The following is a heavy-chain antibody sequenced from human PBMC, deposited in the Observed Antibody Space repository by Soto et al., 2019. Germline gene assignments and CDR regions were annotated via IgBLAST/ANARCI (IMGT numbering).Heavy chain of an antibody. CDR1: GYTFTSYA. CDR2: INAGNGNT. Sequence: QVQLVQSGAEEKKPGASVKVSCKASGYTFTSYAMHWVRQAPGQRLEWMGWINAGNGNTKYSQKFQGRVTITRDTSASPAYMELTSLRSEDTAVYSCARGTGWYPPFDYWGQGTLVTVSS. V-gene: IGHV1-3*05. CDR3: ARGTGWYPPFDY. J-gene: IGHJ4*02. D-gene: IGHD6-19*01.